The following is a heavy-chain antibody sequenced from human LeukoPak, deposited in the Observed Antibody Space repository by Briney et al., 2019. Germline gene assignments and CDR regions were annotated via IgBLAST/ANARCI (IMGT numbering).Heavy chain of an antibody. CDR2: ISYDGSNK. J-gene: IGHJ4*02. Sequence: GGSLRLSCAASGFTFSSYGMHWVRQAPGKGLEWVAVISYDGSNKYYADSVKGRFTISRDNSQNTLYLQMNSLRAEDTAVYYCARDYADYVGYFFFDYWGQGTLVTVSS. V-gene: IGHV3-30*03. CDR1: GFTFSSYG. CDR3: ARDYADYVGYFFFDY. D-gene: IGHD4-17*01.